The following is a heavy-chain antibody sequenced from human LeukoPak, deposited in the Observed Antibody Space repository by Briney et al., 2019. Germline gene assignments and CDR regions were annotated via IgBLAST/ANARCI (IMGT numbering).Heavy chain of an antibody. J-gene: IGHJ4*02. CDR3: ARAVPTSGSDHSDY. CDR2: IYYSGCT. V-gene: IGHV4-39*01. D-gene: IGHD1-26*01. Sequence: SETLSLTCTVSGGSISSSSYYWGWIRQPPGKGLEWIGSIYYSGCTYYHPSLKSRVTISVDTSKNQFSVKLSSVTAADTAVYYCARAVPTSGSDHSDYWGQGTLVTVSS. CDR1: GGSISSSSYY.